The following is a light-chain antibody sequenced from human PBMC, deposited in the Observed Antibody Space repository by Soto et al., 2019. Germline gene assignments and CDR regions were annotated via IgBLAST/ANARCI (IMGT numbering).Light chain of an antibody. J-gene: IGLJ3*02. Sequence: QLVLTQPPSVSGAPGQRLTVSCTGSSSNIGAGYDVHWYQQLPGAAPKLLLYNSNNRPSGVPDRFSASKAGTSASLDIAGLQAEDKADYYCQLFDNCLSGPVFGGGTKLTVL. CDR3: QLFDNCLSGPV. CDR2: NSN. CDR1: SSNIGAGYD. V-gene: IGLV1-40*01.